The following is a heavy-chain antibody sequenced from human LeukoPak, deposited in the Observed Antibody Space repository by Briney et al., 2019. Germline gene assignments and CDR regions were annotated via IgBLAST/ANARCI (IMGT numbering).Heavy chain of an antibody. CDR2: IYDSGST. CDR3: ALYSSTSDY. V-gene: IGHV4-59*01. J-gene: IGHJ4*02. Sequence: SETLSLTCTVSGGSTSNYYWSWIRQPPGKGLEWIGFIYDSGSTYYNPSLKSRVTISVDASKSQCSLKLSFVTAADTAMYYCALYSSTSDYWGQGTLVTVSS. CDR1: GGSTSNYY. D-gene: IGHD6-6*01.